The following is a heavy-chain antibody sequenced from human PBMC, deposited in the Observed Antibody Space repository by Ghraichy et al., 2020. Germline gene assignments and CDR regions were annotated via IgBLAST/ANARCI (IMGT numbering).Heavy chain of an antibody. D-gene: IGHD5-12*01. CDR1: GGSFSGYY. CDR2: INHSGST. Sequence: SETLSLTCAVYGGSFSGYYWSWIRQPPGKGLEWIGEINHSGSTNYNPSLKSRVTISVDTSKNPFSLKLSSVTAADTAVYYCARVNSGYDLNFDYWGQGTLVTVSS. CDR3: ARVNSGYDLNFDY. J-gene: IGHJ4*02. V-gene: IGHV4-34*01.